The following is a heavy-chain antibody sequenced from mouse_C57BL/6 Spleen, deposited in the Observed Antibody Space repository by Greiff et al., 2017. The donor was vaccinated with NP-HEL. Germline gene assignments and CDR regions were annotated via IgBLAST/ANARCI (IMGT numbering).Heavy chain of an antibody. J-gene: IGHJ1*03. Sequence: EVMLVESGGGLVQSGRSLRLSCATSGFTFSDFYMEWVRQAPGKGLEWIAASRNKANDYTTEYSASVKGRFIVSRDTSQSILYLQMNALRAEDTAIYYCARDAYYYGTHWYFDVWGTGTTVTVSS. V-gene: IGHV7-1*01. CDR2: SRNKANDYTT. CDR1: GFTFSDFY. D-gene: IGHD1-1*01. CDR3: ARDAYYYGTHWYFDV.